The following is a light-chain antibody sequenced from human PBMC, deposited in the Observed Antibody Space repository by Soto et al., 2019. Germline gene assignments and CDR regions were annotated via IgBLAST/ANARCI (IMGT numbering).Light chain of an antibody. CDR1: QILLYSNGYNY. Sequence: EIVLTQSPISLPVTPGEPASISCRSSQILLYSNGYNYLVWYLQRPGQSPQLLIYLGSNRASGVPDRFSGSGSGTDFTLKISRVEAEDVGVYYCMQALQTPPTFGGGTKVEIK. CDR3: MQALQTPPT. J-gene: IGKJ4*01. CDR2: LGS. V-gene: IGKV2-28*01.